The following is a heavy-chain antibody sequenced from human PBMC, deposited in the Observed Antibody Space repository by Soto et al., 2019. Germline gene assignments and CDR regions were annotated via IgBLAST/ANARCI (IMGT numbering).Heavy chain of an antibody. Sequence: GGSLRLSCAASGFTFRNNVLSWVRQAPGKGLDWVSGITGSGRDTYYADSVKGRFTISRDNSKNMVFPQMNSLRAEDTALYYCAKNGLDNSPSAIDSWGPGTLVTVSA. V-gene: IGHV3-23*01. J-gene: IGHJ4*02. D-gene: IGHD2-8*01. CDR2: ITGSGRDT. CDR3: AKNGLDNSPSAIDS. CDR1: GFTFRNNV.